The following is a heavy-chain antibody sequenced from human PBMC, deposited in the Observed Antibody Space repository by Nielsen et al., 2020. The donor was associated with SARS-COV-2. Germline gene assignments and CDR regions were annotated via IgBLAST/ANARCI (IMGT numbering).Heavy chain of an antibody. D-gene: IGHD3-16*01. CDR3: ARATYVGGPDACDI. J-gene: IGHJ3*02. CDR1: GYTFSRYG. Sequence: ASVKVSCKASGYTFSRYGIVWVRQAPGQGLEWMGWISAYNGQTKYEQRLQDRVTMTTDTSTSTAYMELRGLRSDDTAVYYCARATYVGGPDACDIWGQGTKVTVSS. CDR2: ISAYNGQT. V-gene: IGHV1-18*01.